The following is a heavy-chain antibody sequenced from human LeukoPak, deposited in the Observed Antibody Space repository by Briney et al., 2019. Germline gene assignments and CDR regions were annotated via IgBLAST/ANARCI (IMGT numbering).Heavy chain of an antibody. Sequence: GGSLRLSCAASGFTFSNYWMSWVRQAPGKGLEWVANIKQDGSEKYYVNSVKGRFTISRDNAKNSLYLQMNSLRAEDTAVYYCARVPYYYASGSYYNPDAFDIWGQGTMVTVSS. CDR1: GFTFSNYW. D-gene: IGHD3-10*01. CDR3: ARVPYYYASGSYYNPDAFDI. CDR2: IKQDGSEK. J-gene: IGHJ3*02. V-gene: IGHV3-7*01.